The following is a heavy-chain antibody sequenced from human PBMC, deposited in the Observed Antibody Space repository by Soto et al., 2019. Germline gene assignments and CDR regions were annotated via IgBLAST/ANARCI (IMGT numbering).Heavy chain of an antibody. CDR2: IYPADSDI. Sequence: GESLKISCKASGYSFSSYRIAWVRQMPGKGLEWMGIIYPADSDIRYSESSEGHVTISVDKSISTAYLQWSSLKASDTAIYYCATSPFPTPFFGMDVWGKGTTVTVSS. CDR3: ATSPFPTPFFGMDV. V-gene: IGHV5-51*01. J-gene: IGHJ6*04. D-gene: IGHD3-3*02. CDR1: GYSFSSYR.